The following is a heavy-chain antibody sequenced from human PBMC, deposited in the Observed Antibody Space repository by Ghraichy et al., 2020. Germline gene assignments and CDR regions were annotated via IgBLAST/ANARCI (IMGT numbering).Heavy chain of an antibody. CDR1: GDSINRYY. V-gene: IGHV4-4*07. CDR3: GRGRDGYNSL. J-gene: IGHJ3*01. Sequence: SETRSLTCSVPGDSINRYYWNWVRQSAEKGLEWIGRIYSSGSTNYNPSLQSRVTLSIDTSKNQFSLNLSRVTAADTAVYYCGRGRDGYNSLWGRGTMVTVSS. D-gene: IGHD5-24*01. CDR2: IYSSGST.